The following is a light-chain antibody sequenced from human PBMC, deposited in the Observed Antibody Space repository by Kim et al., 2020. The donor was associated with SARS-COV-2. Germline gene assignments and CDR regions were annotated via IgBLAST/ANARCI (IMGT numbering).Light chain of an antibody. J-gene: IGLJ2*01. V-gene: IGLV2-14*03. Sequence: GQSITSSCTGSSSDIGAYSYVSWYQQHPGKAPKLMIYDVSHRSSGVSNRFSASKSGNTASLTISGLQTEDEADYYCSSYTSDSNVLFGGGTKVTVL. CDR3: SSYTSDSNVL. CDR1: SSDIGAYSY. CDR2: DVS.